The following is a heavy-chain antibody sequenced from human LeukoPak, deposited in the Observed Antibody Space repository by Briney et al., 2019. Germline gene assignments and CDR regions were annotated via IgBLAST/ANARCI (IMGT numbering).Heavy chain of an antibody. V-gene: IGHV3-7*01. CDR2: INQDGSGN. CDR1: GFTFSNYW. J-gene: IGHJ3*02. CDR3: ARDCGSTSCPLNAFDI. Sequence: GGSLRLSCAASGFTFSNYWMSWVRQAPGKGLEWVANINQDGSGNYYVDSVKGRFTISRDNAKNSLYLQMNSLRAEDTAVYYCARDCGSTSCPLNAFDIWGQGTLVTVSS. D-gene: IGHD2-2*01.